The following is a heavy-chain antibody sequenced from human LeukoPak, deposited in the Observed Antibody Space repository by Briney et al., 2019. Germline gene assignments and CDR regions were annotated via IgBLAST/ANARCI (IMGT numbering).Heavy chain of an antibody. Sequence: GESLNISCQVSGSIFTHYWIGWVRQMPGNGLESMGIIYPADSDTTYSPSFQGQVTISADKSINTVYLQWSSLKASDTAMYYCARQSRDGSKTRGYYFDFWGQGTLVTVSS. CDR3: ARQSRDGSKTRGYYFDF. D-gene: IGHD3-10*01. CDR1: GSIFTHYW. J-gene: IGHJ4*02. CDR2: IYPADSDT. V-gene: IGHV5-51*01.